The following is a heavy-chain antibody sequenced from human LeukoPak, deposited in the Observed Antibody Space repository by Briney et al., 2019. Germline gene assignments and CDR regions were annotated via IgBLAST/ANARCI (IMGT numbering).Heavy chain of an antibody. V-gene: IGHV4-34*01. D-gene: IGHD3-16*02. CDR1: GGSFSGYY. CDR3: ARGHLYDYVWGSYRNNWFDP. CDR2: INHSGST. Sequence: KPSETLSLTCAVYGGSFSGYYWSWIRQPPGKGLEWIGEINHSGSTNYNPSLKSRVTISVDTSKNQFSLKLSSVTAADTAVYYCARGHLYDYVWGSYRNNWFDPWGQGTLVTVSS. J-gene: IGHJ5*02.